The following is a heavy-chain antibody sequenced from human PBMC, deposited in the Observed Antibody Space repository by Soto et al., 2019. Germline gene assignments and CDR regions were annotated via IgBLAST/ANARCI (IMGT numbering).Heavy chain of an antibody. CDR3: AKDPIIVGATKLDY. V-gene: IGHV3-23*01. D-gene: IGHD1-26*01. J-gene: IGHJ4*02. Sequence: GGSLRLSCAASGFTFSSYAMSWVRQAPGKGLEWVSAISGSGGSTYYADSVKGRFTISRDNSKNTLYLQMNSLRAEDTAVYYCAKDPIIVGATKLDYWGQGTLVTVSS. CDR2: ISGSGGST. CDR1: GFTFSSYA.